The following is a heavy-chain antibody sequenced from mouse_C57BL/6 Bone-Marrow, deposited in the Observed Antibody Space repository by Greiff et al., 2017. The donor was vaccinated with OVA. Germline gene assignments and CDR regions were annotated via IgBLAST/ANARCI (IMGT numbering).Heavy chain of an antibody. J-gene: IGHJ3*01. Sequence: QVQLQQPGAELVKPGASVKLSCKASGYTFTSYWMHWVKQRPGRGLEWIGRIDPNSGGTKYNEKFKSKATLTVANPSSTAYMQISSMTAEDAAVYYGATDYDEGFAYWGQGTLVTGSA. CDR3: ATDYDEGFAY. CDR1: GYTFTSYW. CDR2: IDPNSGGT. D-gene: IGHD2-4*01. V-gene: IGHV1-72*01.